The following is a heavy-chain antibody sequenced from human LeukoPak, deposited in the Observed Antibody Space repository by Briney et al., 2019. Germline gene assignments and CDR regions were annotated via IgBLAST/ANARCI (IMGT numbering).Heavy chain of an antibody. Sequence: SETLSLTCAVSGGSISSSNWWSWVRQPPGKGLEWIGEIYHSGSTNYNPSLKSRVTISVDKSKNQFSLKLSSVTAADTAVYYCAGENDSSGTHDYWGQGTLVTVSS. CDR1: GGSISSSNW. V-gene: IGHV4-4*02. J-gene: IGHJ4*02. CDR3: AGENDSSGTHDY. CDR2: IYHSGST. D-gene: IGHD3-22*01.